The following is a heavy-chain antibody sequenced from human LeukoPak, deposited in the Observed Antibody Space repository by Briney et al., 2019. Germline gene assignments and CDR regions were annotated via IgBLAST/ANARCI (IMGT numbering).Heavy chain of an antibody. CDR3: ARAGYSYGYKWYFDL. CDR1: GGSIISSSYN. V-gene: IGHV4-39*01. CDR2: IYHSGTT. J-gene: IGHJ2*01. D-gene: IGHD5-18*01. Sequence: PSETLSLTCAVSGGSIISSSYNWGWIRQPPGKGLEWIGTIYHSGTTYYNPSLKSRVTISVDTSKNQFFLKLSSVTAADTAVYYCARAGYSYGYKWYFDLWGRGTLVTVSS.